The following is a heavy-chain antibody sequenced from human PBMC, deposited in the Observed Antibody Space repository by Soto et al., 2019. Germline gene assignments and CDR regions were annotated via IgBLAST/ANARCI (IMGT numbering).Heavy chain of an antibody. CDR1: GASISSSSHY. CDR2: IYYSGST. D-gene: IGHD6-19*01. Sequence: QLQLQESGPGLVKPSETLSLTCSVSGASISSSSHYWGWIRQPPGKGLEWIGSIYYSGSTYYNPSLKSRLTIAVDTTKNLCCLELTSATAADTAVYYCAREGRIAVAVGKLGYWDLGTLVTFSS. CDR3: AREGRIAVAVGKLGY. V-gene: IGHV4-39*02. J-gene: IGHJ4*02.